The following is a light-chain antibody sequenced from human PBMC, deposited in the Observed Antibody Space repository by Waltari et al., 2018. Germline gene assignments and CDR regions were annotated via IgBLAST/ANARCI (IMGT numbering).Light chain of an antibody. CDR2: EVS. V-gene: IGLV2-14*01. Sequence: QSALTQPASVSGSPGQSITISCTGTSNDVGGYNYVSWYQQPPGKAPKLMIYEVSNRPSGVSHRFSGSKSGNTASLTISGLQAEDEADYYCNSYTSSSTLWVFGGGTKLTVL. CDR3: NSYTSSSTLWV. CDR1: SNDVGGYNY. J-gene: IGLJ3*02.